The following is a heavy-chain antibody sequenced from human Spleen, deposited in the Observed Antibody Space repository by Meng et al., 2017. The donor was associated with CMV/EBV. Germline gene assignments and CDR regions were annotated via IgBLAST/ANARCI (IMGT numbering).Heavy chain of an antibody. Sequence: SVKVFCKASGGTFSSYAISWVRQAPGQGLEWMGGIIPIFGTANYAQKFQGRVTITTDESTSTAYMELSSLRSEDTAVYYCARGYSGYDGANWFDPWGQGTLVTVSS. D-gene: IGHD5-12*01. V-gene: IGHV1-69*05. CDR2: IIPIFGTA. CDR1: GGTFSSYA. CDR3: ARGYSGYDGANWFDP. J-gene: IGHJ5*02.